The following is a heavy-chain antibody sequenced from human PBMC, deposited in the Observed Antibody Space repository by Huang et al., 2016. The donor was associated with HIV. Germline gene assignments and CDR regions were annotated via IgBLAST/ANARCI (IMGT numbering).Heavy chain of an antibody. J-gene: IGHJ4*02. Sequence: QVQLVQSRAEVKKPGASVKVSCKVSEYTLTALSRHWVRQTPGKGIEWMGGFDPEIGETIYAQKFQGRVTMTEDTSTETAFRELSGLRPEDTAVYYCATGFDVFFDFWGQGTLVTVSS. CDR3: ATGFDVFFDF. V-gene: IGHV1-24*01. D-gene: IGHD3-9*01. CDR1: EYTLTALS. CDR2: FDPEIGET.